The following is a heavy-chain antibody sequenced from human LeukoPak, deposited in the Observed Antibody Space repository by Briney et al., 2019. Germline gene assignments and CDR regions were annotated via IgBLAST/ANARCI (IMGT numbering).Heavy chain of an antibody. CDR3: AKSPRSGSYLHYFDY. CDR1: GFTFSSYA. J-gene: IGHJ4*02. CDR2: ISGSGGST. Sequence: PGGSLRLSCAASGFTFSSYAMSWVRQAPGNGLEWVSAISGSGGSTYYADSVKGRFTISRDNSKNTLYLQMYSLRAEDTAVYYCAKSPRSGSYLHYFDYWGQGTLVTVSS. V-gene: IGHV3-23*01. D-gene: IGHD1-26*01.